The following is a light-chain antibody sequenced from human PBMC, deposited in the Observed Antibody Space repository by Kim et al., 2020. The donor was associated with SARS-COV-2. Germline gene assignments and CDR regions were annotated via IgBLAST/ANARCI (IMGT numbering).Light chain of an antibody. CDR3: AAWDDSLYV. Sequence: PWQRVTISCSGSSSNIGSNYVYWYQQRPGTAPKLLIYRNNQRPSGVPERFSGSNSGTSASLAISGVRSEDEADYYCAAWDDSLYVFGTGTKVTVL. J-gene: IGLJ1*01. CDR2: RNN. CDR1: SSNIGSNY. V-gene: IGLV1-47*01.